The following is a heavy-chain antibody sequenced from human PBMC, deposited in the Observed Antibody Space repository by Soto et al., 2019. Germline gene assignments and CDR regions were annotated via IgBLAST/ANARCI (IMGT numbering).Heavy chain of an antibody. D-gene: IGHD3-10*01. Sequence: GASVKVSCKASGYTFTSYDINWVRQATGQGLEWMGWMNPNSGNTGYAQKFQGQVTISADKSISTAYLQWSSLKASDTAMYYCAGGGVRGVITRTRDYYGMDVWGQGTTVTVSS. V-gene: IGHV1-8*01. CDR3: AGGGVRGVITRTRDYYGMDV. CDR1: GYTFTSYD. CDR2: MNPNSGNT. J-gene: IGHJ6*02.